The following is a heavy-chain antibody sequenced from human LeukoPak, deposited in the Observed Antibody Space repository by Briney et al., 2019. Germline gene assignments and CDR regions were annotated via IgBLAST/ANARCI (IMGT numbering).Heavy chain of an antibody. CDR2: ISYDGSNK. V-gene: IGHV3-30*03. D-gene: IGHD1-26*01. CDR3: ARGGGSYQNFDY. Sequence: GRSLRLSCSASGFTFSSYGMNWVRQAPGKGLEWVAVISYDGSNKYSADSVKGRFTISRDNAKNSLYLQMSDLIADDTAFYYCARGGGSYQNFDYWGQGILVTVSS. J-gene: IGHJ4*02. CDR1: GFTFSSYG.